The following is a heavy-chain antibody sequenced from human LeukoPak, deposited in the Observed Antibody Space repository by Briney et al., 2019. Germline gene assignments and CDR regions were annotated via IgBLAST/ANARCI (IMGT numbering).Heavy chain of an antibody. CDR2: IYNSEST. CDR3: ARHCSGGTCPLSFDAFDI. J-gene: IGHJ3*02. Sequence: GSLRLSCAASGFTFSSYWMSWIRQPPGKGLEWIGYIYNSESTNYNPSLKSGVTISVDTSKNQFSLMLTSVTASDTAMYYCARHCSGGTCPLSFDAFDIRGQGTMVTVSS. V-gene: IGHV4-59*08. D-gene: IGHD2-15*01. CDR1: GFTFSSYW.